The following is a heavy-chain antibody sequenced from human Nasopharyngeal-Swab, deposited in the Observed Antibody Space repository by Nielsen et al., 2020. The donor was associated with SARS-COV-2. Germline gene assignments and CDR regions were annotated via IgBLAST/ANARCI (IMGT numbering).Heavy chain of an antibody. CDR2: IYYSGST. D-gene: IGHD2-2*01. CDR1: GGSISSGGYS. V-gene: IGHV4-61*08. J-gene: IGHJ6*02. Sequence: SQTLSLTCAVSGGSISSGGYSWSWIRQPPGKGLEWIGYIYYSGSTNYNPSLKSRVTISVDTSKNQFSLKLSSVTAADTAVYYCARGPVGYCSSTSCYEGRGYYGMDVWGQGTTVTVSS. CDR3: ARGPVGYCSSTSCYEGRGYYGMDV.